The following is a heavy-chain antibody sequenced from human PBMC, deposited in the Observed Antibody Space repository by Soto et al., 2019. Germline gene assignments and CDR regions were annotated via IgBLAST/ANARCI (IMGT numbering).Heavy chain of an antibody. J-gene: IGHJ5*02. CDR1: GGSISSGGYY. V-gene: IGHV4-31*03. D-gene: IGHD3-22*01. CDR3: ARERIVVVINENWFDP. CDR2: IYYSGNT. Sequence: SETLSLTCTVSGGSISSGGYYWSWIRQHPGKGLEWIGYIYYSGNTYYNPSLKSRVTISVDTSKNQFSLKLSSVTAADTAVYYCARERIVVVINENWFDPWGQGTLVTVSS.